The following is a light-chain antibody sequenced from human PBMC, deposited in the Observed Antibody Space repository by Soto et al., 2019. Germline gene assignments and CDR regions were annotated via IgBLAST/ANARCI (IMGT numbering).Light chain of an antibody. V-gene: IGKV3-11*01. J-gene: IGKJ2*01. CDR1: QSVSSY. Sequence: EIVLTQSPATLSLSPGERATLSCRASQSVSSYLAWYQQKPGQAPRLLIYDASNRATGIPARFSGSGSGTGFTLTCSILDPEDIAVNYCQQRSHGPPLYTFGQGTKLEIK. CDR2: DAS. CDR3: QQRSHGPPLYT.